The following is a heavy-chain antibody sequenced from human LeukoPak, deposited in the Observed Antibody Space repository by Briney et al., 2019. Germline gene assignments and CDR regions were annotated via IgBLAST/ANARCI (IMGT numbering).Heavy chain of an antibody. J-gene: IGHJ4*02. CDR1: GFTFSRYS. CDR3: ARESSSLTYPDFDY. V-gene: IGHV3-21*01. D-gene: IGHD6-13*01. Sequence: PGGSLRLSCAAPGFTFSRYSMNWVRQAPGKGLEWVSSISSSRNYIYYADSVKGRFTISRDNAKNSLYLQMNSLRAEDTAVYYCARESSSLTYPDFDYWGQGTLVTVSS. CDR2: ISSSRNYI.